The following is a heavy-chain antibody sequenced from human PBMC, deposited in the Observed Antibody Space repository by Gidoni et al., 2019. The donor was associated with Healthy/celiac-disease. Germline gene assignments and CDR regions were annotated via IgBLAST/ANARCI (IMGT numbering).Heavy chain of an antibody. Sequence: QVQLQQWGAGLLKPSETLSLTCAVYGGSFSGYYWSWIRQPPGKGLEWIGEINHSGSTNYNPSLKSRVTISVDTSKNQFSLKLSSGTAADTAVYYCARGGSSSPYYDYYYYGMDVWGQGTTVTVSS. V-gene: IGHV4-34*01. CDR3: ARGGSSSPYYDYYYYGMDV. J-gene: IGHJ6*02. CDR1: GGSFSGYY. D-gene: IGHD6-13*01. CDR2: INHSGST.